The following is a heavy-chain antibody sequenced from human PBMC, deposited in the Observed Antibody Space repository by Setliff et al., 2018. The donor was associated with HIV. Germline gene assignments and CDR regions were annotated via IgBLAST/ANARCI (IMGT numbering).Heavy chain of an antibody. J-gene: IGHJ5*02. Sequence: SETLSLTCTVSGGSISSYYWNWIRQSAGKGLEWIGRIDTSESTNYNPSLKSRVTISVDTSKNQFSLKLSSVTAADTAVYYCARGQRVLLLNWFDPWGQGTLVTVSS. CDR1: GGSISSYY. CDR2: IDTSEST. V-gene: IGHV4-4*07. D-gene: IGHD3-10*01. CDR3: ARGQRVLLLNWFDP.